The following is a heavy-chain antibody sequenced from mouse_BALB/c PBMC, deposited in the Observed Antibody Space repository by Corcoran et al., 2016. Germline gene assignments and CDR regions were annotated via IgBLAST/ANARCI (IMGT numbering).Heavy chain of an antibody. CDR2: INPNNGGT. Sequence: EVLLQQSVPELVKPGASVKIPCKASGYTFTDYNMDWVKQSHGKSLEWIGDINPNNGGTIYNQKFKGKATLTVDKSSSTAYMELRSLTSEDTAVYYCARGGNAWFAYWGQGTLVTVSA. J-gene: IGHJ3*01. CDR1: GYTFTDYN. CDR3: ARGGNAWFAY. D-gene: IGHD2-1*01. V-gene: IGHV1-18*01.